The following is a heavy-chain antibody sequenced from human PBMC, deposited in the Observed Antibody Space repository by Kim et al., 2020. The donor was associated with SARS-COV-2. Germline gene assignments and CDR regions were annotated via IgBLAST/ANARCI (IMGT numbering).Heavy chain of an antibody. J-gene: IGHJ4*02. Sequence: ASVKVSCKASGYTFTSYAMHWVRQAPGQRLEWMGWINAGNGNTKYSQKFQGRVTITRDTSASTAYMELSSLRSEDTAVYYCARGMLQQLGYFDYWGQGTLVTVSS. D-gene: IGHD6-13*01. CDR1: GYTFTSYA. V-gene: IGHV1-3*01. CDR2: INAGNGNT. CDR3: ARGMLQQLGYFDY.